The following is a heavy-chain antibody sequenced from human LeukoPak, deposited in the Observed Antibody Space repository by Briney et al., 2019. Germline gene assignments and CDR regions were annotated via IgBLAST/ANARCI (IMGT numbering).Heavy chain of an antibody. CDR2: ISSSSSYI. V-gene: IGHV3-21*01. CDR1: GFTFSSYS. Sequence: PGGSLRLSCAASGFTFSSYSMNWVRQAPGKGLEWVSSISSSSSYIYYADSVKGRFTISRDNAKNSLYLQMNSLRAEDTAVCYCASSGIVGATGVFYWGQGTLVTVSS. D-gene: IGHD1-26*01. J-gene: IGHJ4*02. CDR3: ASSGIVGATGVFY.